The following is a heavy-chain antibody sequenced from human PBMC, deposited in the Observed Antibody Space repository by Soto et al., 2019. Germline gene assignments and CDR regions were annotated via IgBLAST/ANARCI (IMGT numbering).Heavy chain of an antibody. Sequence: GGSLRLSCAASGFTVSSNFMNWVRQAPGKGLEWVAIISNDGSNKHYADSVKGRFTISRDNSKNTLYLQMNSLRAEDTAVYYCAKYYGPASPPSMDVRGQGTTVTVS. D-gene: IGHD3-10*01. V-gene: IGHV3-30*18. CDR2: ISNDGSNK. CDR1: GFTVSSNF. CDR3: AKYYGPASPPSMDV. J-gene: IGHJ6*02.